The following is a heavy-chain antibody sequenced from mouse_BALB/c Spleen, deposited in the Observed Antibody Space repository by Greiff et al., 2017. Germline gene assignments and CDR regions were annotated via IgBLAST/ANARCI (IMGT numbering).Heavy chain of an antibody. D-gene: IGHD3-3*01. V-gene: IGHV1-7*01. CDR3: ASGDPPAMDY. CDR2: INPSTGYT. J-gene: IGHJ4*01. Sequence: VQRVESGAELAKPGASVKMSCKASGYTFTSYWMHWVKQRPGQGLEWIGYINPSTGYTEYNQKFKDKATLTADKSSSTAYMQLSSLTSEDSAVYYCASGDPPAMDYWGQGTSVTVSS. CDR1: GYTFTSYW.